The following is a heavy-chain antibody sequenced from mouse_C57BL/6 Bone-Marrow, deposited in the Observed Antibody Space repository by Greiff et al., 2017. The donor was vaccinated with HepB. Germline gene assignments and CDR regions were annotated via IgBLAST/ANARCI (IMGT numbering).Heavy chain of an antibody. CDR1: GFTFSSYG. Sequence: EVHLVESGGDLVKPGGSLKLSCAASGFTFSSYGMSWVRQTPDKRLEWVATIRSGGSYTYYPDSVKGRFTISRDNAKNTLYLQMSSLKSEDTAMYYCARHSNPWFAYWGQGTLVTVSA. D-gene: IGHD2-5*01. CDR2: IRSGGSYT. CDR3: ARHSNPWFAY. J-gene: IGHJ3*01. V-gene: IGHV5-6*01.